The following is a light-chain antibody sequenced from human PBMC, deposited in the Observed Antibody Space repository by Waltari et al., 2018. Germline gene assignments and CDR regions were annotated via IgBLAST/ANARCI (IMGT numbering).Light chain of an antibody. CDR1: SLSTYS. Sequence: SSELTQDPAVSVALGQTVRITCQGDSLSTYSADWYQQRPGQAPILVLFSTDDRPSGIPDRFSGSKSGSTASLTISGLQPEDEADYYCCSYAGRGTYVFGSGTKVTVL. CDR3: CSYAGRGTYV. CDR2: STD. V-gene: IGLV3-19*01. J-gene: IGLJ1*01.